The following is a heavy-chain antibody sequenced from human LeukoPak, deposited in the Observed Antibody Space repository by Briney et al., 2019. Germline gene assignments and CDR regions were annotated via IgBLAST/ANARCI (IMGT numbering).Heavy chain of an antibody. Sequence: GGSLRLSCAASGFTFSDYSLSWVRQAPGKGLEWVSSISSSRNYKYYSDSVKGRFTISRDNSKNTLYLQMNSLRAEDTAVYYCARQAGAYSHPYDYWGQGTLVTVSS. CDR1: GFTFSDYS. CDR2: ISSSRNYK. V-gene: IGHV3-21*04. D-gene: IGHD4/OR15-4a*01. J-gene: IGHJ4*02. CDR3: ARQAGAYSHPYDY.